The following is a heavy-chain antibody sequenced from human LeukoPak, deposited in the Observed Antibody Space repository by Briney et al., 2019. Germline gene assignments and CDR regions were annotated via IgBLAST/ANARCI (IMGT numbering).Heavy chain of an antibody. CDR2: INHSGST. D-gene: IGHD3-10*01. Sequence: SGTLSLTCAVSGGSISSSNWWSWVRLPPGKGLEWIGEINHSGSTNYNPSLKSRVTISVDTSKNQFSLKLSSVTAADTAVYYCARSHDYYGSGSYYFWGQGTLVTVSS. CDR1: GGSISSSNW. V-gene: IGHV4-4*02. J-gene: IGHJ4*02. CDR3: ARSHDYYGSGSYYF.